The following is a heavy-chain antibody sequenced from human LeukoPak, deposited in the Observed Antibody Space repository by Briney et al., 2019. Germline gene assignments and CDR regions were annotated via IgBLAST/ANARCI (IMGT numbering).Heavy chain of an antibody. CDR2: IYPGDSDT. CDR1: GYSFTNYW. Sequence: PGESLKISCKGSGYSFTNYWIGWVRQMPGKGLEWMGIIYPGDSDTRYGPSFQGQVTISADKSISTAYLQWSSLKASDTAMYYCATSRDHDQPPDYYYGMDVWGQGTTVTVSS. D-gene: IGHD5-24*01. V-gene: IGHV5-51*01. J-gene: IGHJ6*02. CDR3: ATSRDHDQPPDYYYGMDV.